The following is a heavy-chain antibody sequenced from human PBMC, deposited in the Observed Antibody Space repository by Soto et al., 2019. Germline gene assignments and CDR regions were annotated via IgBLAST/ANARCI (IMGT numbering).Heavy chain of an antibody. CDR1: GFSLTSGVG. J-gene: IGHJ4*02. V-gene: IGHV2-5*02. D-gene: IGHD5-12*01. Sequence: QITLKESGPTLVRPPQTLTLTCTFSGFSLTSGVGVGWIRQPPGKALEWLALIYWDDDKRYSPSLNNRLTITKDTSKNQLVLTMTNVGPVDTATYFCAHIDPEIVTVGGHGGFDYWGQGTLVTVSS. CDR2: IYWDDDK. CDR3: AHIDPEIVTVGGHGGFDY.